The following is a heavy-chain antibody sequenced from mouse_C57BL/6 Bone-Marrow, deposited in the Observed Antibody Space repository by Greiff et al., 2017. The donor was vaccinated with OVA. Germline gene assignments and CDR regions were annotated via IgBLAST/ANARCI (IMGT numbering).Heavy chain of an antibody. J-gene: IGHJ1*03. V-gene: IGHV1-5*01. CDR3: ARGLRDYYGSSYDWYFDV. Sequence: EVQLQESGTVLARPGASVKMSCKTSGYTFTSYWMHWVKQRPGQGLEWIGAIYPGSGSTNYNEKFKSKATLTVDTSSSTAYMQLSSLTSEDSAVYYCARGLRDYYGSSYDWYFDVWGTGTTVTVSS. CDR2: IYPGSGST. CDR1: GYTFTSYW. D-gene: IGHD1-1*01.